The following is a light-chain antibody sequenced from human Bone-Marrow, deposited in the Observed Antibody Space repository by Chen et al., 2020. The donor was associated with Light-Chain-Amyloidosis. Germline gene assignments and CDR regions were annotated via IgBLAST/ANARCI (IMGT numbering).Light chain of an antibody. J-gene: IGKJ2*01. CDR2: WAS. CDR3: QQYYSTPYT. CDR1: ESLLYRSNNKKY. Sequence: DIVMTQSPDSLAVSLGERATINCKSSESLLYRSNNKKYLGGYQQKPGQSPKLLRYWASTRESGVPDRFSGSGSGTDFALTISSLQAEDVAVYDCQQYYSTPYTFGQGTKLEIQ. V-gene: IGKV4-1*01.